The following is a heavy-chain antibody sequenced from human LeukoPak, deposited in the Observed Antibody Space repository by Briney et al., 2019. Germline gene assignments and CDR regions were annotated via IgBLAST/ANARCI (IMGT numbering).Heavy chain of an antibody. CDR1: GYTFTSYG. D-gene: IGHD6-13*01. J-gene: IGHJ1*01. Sequence: ASVKVSCKASGYTFTSYGISWARQAPGQGLEWMGRIIPILGIANYAQKFQGRVTITADKSTSTAYMELSSLRSEDTAVYYCARDAEGPKVAAAATEYFQHWGQGTLVTVSS. V-gene: IGHV1-69*04. CDR2: IIPILGIA. CDR3: ARDAEGPKVAAAATEYFQH.